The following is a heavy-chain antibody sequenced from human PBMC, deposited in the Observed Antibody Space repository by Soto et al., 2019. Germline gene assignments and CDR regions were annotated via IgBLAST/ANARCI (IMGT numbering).Heavy chain of an antibody. Sequence: LSLTCTVSGGSISSGDYYWSWIRQSPGKGLEWIGYIYYNGNTNYNPSLKSRVTISVDTSKNQFSLKLSSVTAADTAVYYCARHRLYCSGGSCYSKYSHWFDPWGQGTLVPVSS. V-gene: IGHV4-30-4*01. J-gene: IGHJ5*02. CDR3: ARHRLYCSGGSCYSKYSHWFDP. CDR1: GGSISSGDYY. CDR2: IYYNGNT. D-gene: IGHD2-15*01.